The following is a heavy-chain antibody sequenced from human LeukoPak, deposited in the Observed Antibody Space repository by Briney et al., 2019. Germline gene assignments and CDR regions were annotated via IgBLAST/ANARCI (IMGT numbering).Heavy chain of an antibody. CDR1: GYEFTTNY. J-gene: IGHJ4*02. V-gene: IGHV1-46*01. Sequence: SVKVSCKASGYEFTTNYIHWVRQAAGQGLEWMGAINPSVGSTTYVQRFQGTVTMTRDTSTTTVYMDLSSLTSEDTAIYYCAKGYCTGASCYVLDSWGQGTLVTVSS. D-gene: IGHD2-15*01. CDR3: AKGYCTGASCYVLDS. CDR2: INPSVGST.